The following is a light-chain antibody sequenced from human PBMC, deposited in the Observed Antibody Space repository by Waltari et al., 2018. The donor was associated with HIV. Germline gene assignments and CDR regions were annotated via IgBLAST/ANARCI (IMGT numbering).Light chain of an antibody. V-gene: IGKV3-20*01. Sequence: EIVLTQSPGTLSSSPGERATLSCRASQSVTNSYLAWYQQKPGQAPRLLIYAASSRATGIPDRFSGSGSGTDFTLTISRLEPEDFAVYYCQQYGSSPRTFGQGTKVEIK. CDR2: AAS. CDR1: QSVTNSY. J-gene: IGKJ1*01. CDR3: QQYGSSPRT.